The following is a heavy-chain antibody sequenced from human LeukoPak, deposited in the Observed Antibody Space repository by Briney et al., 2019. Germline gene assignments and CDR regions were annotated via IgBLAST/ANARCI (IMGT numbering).Heavy chain of an antibody. CDR1: GYTFTSYD. CDR3: ALDSSSWYNWFDP. D-gene: IGHD6-13*01. J-gene: IGHJ5*02. V-gene: IGHV1-8*02. Sequence: ASVKVSCKASGYTFTSYDINWVRQATGQGLEWMGWMNPNSGNTGYAQKFQGRVTMTRNTSISTAYMELSSLRSEDTAVYYCALDSSSWYNWFDPWGQGTLVAVSS. CDR2: MNPNSGNT.